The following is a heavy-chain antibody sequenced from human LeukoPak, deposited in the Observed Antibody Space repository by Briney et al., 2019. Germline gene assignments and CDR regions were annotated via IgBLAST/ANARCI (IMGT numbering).Heavy chain of an antibody. CDR1: GYTFTDYY. CDR3: ARDAVELYFDY. D-gene: IGHD1-7*01. J-gene: IGHJ4*02. CDR2: INPNTCGT. Sequence: GASVKVSRQGSGYTFTDYYIHWVRQAPGHPLEWMGRINPNTCGTNHAQELQGRVTMTRDTSITTAYMELRTLRSDDTAVYYCARDAVELYFDYWGQGTLVTVSS. V-gene: IGHV1-2*06.